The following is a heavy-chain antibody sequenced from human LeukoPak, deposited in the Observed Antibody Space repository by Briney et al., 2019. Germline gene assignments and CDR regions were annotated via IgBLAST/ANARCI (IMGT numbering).Heavy chain of an antibody. V-gene: IGHV3-23*01. CDR1: GFTFSTYD. J-gene: IGHJ4*02. D-gene: IGHD1-14*01. Sequence: QTGGSLRLSCTASGFTFSTYDTSWVRQAPGKGLEWVSTVRVNGRSTFYADSVKGRFTISRDNSKNTLYLQMSSLRAEDTALYYCAKPGEPSNYYFDYWGQGALVTVSS. CDR2: VRVNGRST. CDR3: AKPGEPSNYYFDY.